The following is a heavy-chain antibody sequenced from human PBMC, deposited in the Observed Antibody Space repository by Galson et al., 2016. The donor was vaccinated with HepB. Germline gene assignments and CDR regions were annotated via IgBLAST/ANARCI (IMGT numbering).Heavy chain of an antibody. CDR1: GYTFINYY. CDR3: ARDDTGMKYDIDC. Sequence: SVKVSCKASGYTFINYYMHWVRQAPGQGLEWMGIGNPRTGSTSYAQKFQDRVTVTRDTSTSTVYMELSSLRTEDTALYYCARDDTGMKYDIDCWGQGTLVTVSS. CDR2: GNPRTGST. J-gene: IGHJ4*02. V-gene: IGHV1-46*01. D-gene: IGHD1-1*01.